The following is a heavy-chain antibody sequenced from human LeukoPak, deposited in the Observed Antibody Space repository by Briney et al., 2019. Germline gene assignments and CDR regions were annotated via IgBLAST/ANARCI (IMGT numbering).Heavy chain of an antibody. Sequence: GGSLRLSCAASAFTVSDNYMSWVRQAPGKGLEWVSLIYSDGSTYYADSVKGRFTISRDNAKNTLYLQMNSLRAEDTAVYYCARDRGRYFDYWGQGTLVTVSS. CDR3: ARDRGRYFDY. J-gene: IGHJ4*02. CDR1: AFTVSDNY. V-gene: IGHV3-66*02. CDR2: IYSDGST. D-gene: IGHD3-10*01.